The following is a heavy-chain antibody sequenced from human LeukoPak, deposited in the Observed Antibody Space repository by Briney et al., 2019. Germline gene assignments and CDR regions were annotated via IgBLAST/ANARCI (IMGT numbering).Heavy chain of an antibody. D-gene: IGHD3-3*01. Sequence: SETLSLTCTVSGGSISSSSYYWGWTRQPPGKGLEWIGSIYYSGSTYYNPSLKSRVTISVDTSKNQFSLKLSSVTAADTAVYYCARRGGVHYDFWSGLNYGMDVWGQGTTVTVSS. CDR3: ARRGGVHYDFWSGLNYGMDV. CDR1: GGSISSSSYY. CDR2: IYYSGST. J-gene: IGHJ6*02. V-gene: IGHV4-39*01.